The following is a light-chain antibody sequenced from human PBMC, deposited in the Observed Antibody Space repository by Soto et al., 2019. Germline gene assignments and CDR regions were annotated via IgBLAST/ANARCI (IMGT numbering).Light chain of an antibody. V-gene: IGKV1-39*01. CDR3: QQSYSTPPIT. J-gene: IGKJ5*01. CDR2: AAS. CDR1: QSISSY. Sequence: DIQMTQSPSSLPASVGDRVTITCRASQSISSYLNWYHQKPGKAPKLLIYAASSLQSGVPSRFSGSGSGTDFTLTISSLQPEDFATYYCQQSYSTPPITFGQGTRLEIK.